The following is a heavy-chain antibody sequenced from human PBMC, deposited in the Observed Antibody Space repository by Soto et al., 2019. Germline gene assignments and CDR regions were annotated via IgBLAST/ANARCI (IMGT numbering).Heavy chain of an antibody. V-gene: IGHV1-69*06. CDR2: ILPVFGTA. CDR3: ARDLYSTFDY. Sequence: SVKVSCKASGGTFSTSSINWLRQAPGQRPEWMGNILPVFGTADYAQKFRDRVTITADKSTSTAYMELSSLRSEDTAVYYCARDLYSTFDYWGQGTLVTVSS. J-gene: IGHJ4*02. D-gene: IGHD2-21*01. CDR1: GGTFSTSS.